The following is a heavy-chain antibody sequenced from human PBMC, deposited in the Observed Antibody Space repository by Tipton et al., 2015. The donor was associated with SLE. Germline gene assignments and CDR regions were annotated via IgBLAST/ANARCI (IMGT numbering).Heavy chain of an antibody. CDR2: IYTSGST. Sequence: TLSLTCTVSGGSISSYYWSWIRQPAGKGLEWIGHIYTSGSTNYNPSLKSRVTMSIDTSKNQFSLKLSSVTAADTAVYYCARGDCSGGSCPGGFDYWGQGTLVTVSS. CDR3: ARGDCSGGSCPGGFDY. J-gene: IGHJ4*02. CDR1: GGSISSYY. D-gene: IGHD2-15*01. V-gene: IGHV4-4*07.